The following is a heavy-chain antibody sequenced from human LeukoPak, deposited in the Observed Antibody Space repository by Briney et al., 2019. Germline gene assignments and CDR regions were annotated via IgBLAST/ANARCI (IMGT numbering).Heavy chain of an antibody. D-gene: IGHD6-19*01. CDR1: GGTFNSYA. J-gene: IGHJ5*02. V-gene: IGHV1-69*01. Sequence: GSSVKVSCKASGGTFNSYAISWVRQAPGQGLEWMGGIIPIFGTANYAQKFQGRVTITADESTSTAYMELSSLRSEDTAVYYCARDFSLAVAAINWFDPWGQGTLVTVSS. CDR3: ARDFSLAVAAINWFDP. CDR2: IIPIFGTA.